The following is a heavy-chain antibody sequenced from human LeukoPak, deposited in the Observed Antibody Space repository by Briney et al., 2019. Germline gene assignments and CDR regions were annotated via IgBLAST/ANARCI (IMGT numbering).Heavy chain of an antibody. CDR1: GYTFTGYY. D-gene: IGHD6-19*01. V-gene: IGHV1-2*02. Sequence: GASVKVSCKASGYTFTGYYMHWVRQAPGQGLEWMGWINSNSGGTNYAQKFQGRVTMTRDTSTSTAYMELSRLRSDDTAVYYCAGARSSGPPNYWGQGTLVTVSS. J-gene: IGHJ4*02. CDR2: INSNSGGT. CDR3: AGARSSGPPNY.